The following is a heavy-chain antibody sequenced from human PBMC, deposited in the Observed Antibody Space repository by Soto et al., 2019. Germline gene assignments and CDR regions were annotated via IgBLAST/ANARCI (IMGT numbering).Heavy chain of an antibody. J-gene: IGHJ5*02. Sequence: ASVKGSCKASGYTFTSYGISWVRQAPGQGLEWLGWISAYNGNTNYAQKLQGRVTMTTDTSTSTAYMELRSLRSDDTAVYYCARDPSGWHNWFDPWGQGTLVTVSS. CDR2: ISAYNGNT. CDR1: GYTFTSYG. CDR3: ARDPSGWHNWFDP. V-gene: IGHV1-18*01. D-gene: IGHD6-19*01.